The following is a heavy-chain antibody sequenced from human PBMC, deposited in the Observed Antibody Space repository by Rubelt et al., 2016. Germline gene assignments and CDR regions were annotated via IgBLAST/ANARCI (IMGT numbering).Heavy chain of an antibody. J-gene: IGHJ3*02. CDR3: ARTDYGDYGSAFDI. Sequence: QVQLQQWGAGLLKPSETLSLTCAVSGGSISSGGYSWSWIRQPPGKGLEWIGSIYPSGSTYYNPALKSRVPRSVDRSKNQFSLKRSSVTAADTAVYYCARTDYGDYGSAFDIWGQGTMVTVSS. CDR2: IYPSGST. CDR1: GGSISSGGYS. D-gene: IGHD4-17*01. V-gene: IGHV4-30-2*01.